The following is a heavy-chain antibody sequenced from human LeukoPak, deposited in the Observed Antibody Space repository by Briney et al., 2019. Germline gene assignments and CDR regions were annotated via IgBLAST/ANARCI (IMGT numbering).Heavy chain of an antibody. CDR1: GFTFSSYA. Sequence: GGSLRLSCAASGFTFSSYAMSWLRQAPGKELEGVSYNCRSGDSIYYADAVEGRFTISRDNDKNSLYLQMNSLRAEDTAVYYCAREGRRPPYYYYYMDVWGKGTTVTISS. V-gene: IGHV3-11*01. CDR2: NCRSGDSI. CDR3: AREGRRPPYYYYYMDV. J-gene: IGHJ6*03.